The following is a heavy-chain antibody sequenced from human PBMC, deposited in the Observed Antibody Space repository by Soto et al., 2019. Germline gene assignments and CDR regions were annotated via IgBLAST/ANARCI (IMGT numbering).Heavy chain of an antibody. D-gene: IGHD7-27*01. CDR3: ARGWGRIFDY. CDR2: INHTGST. V-gene: IGHV4-34*01. Sequence: SETLSLTCAVYGGSFSGYYWSWIRQPPGKGLEWIGDINHTGSTNYNPSLESRVTISVGTSKNQFSLKLSSVTAADTAVYYCARGWGRIFDYWGQGTLVTVSS. CDR1: GGSFSGYY. J-gene: IGHJ4*02.